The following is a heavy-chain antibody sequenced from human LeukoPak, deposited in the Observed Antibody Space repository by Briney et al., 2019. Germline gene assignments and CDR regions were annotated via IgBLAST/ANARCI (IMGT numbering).Heavy chain of an antibody. D-gene: IGHD6-19*01. CDR3: AKSSREDSSGWFDY. V-gene: IGHV3-9*01. CDR1: GFTFDDYA. Sequence: SLRLSCAASGFTFDDYAMHWVRQAPEKGLEWVSGISWNSGSIGYADSVKGRFTISRDNAKNSLYLQMNSLRAEDTALYYCAKSSREDSSGWFDYWGQGTPVTVSS. J-gene: IGHJ4*02. CDR2: ISWNSGSI.